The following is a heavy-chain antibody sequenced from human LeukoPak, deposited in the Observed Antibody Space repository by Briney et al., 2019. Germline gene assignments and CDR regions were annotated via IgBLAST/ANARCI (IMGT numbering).Heavy chain of an antibody. V-gene: IGHV3-21*01. CDR3: ATARSDIVVMPAAS. Sequence: GGSLRLSCAASGFTFSSYSMNWVRQAPGKGLEWVSSISSSSSYIYYADSVEGRFTISRDNTKNSLSLQMNSLRVEDTAVYYCATARSDIVVMPAASWGQGTLVTVSS. CDR1: GFTFSSYS. CDR2: ISSSSSYI. J-gene: IGHJ5*02. D-gene: IGHD2-2*01.